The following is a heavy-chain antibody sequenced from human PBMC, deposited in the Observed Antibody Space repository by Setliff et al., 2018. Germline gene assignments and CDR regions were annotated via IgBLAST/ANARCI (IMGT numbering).Heavy chain of an antibody. J-gene: IGHJ3*01. V-gene: IGHV4-59*01. CDR3: ARHGPTRTDSWFDSFDV. CDR2: IHYSGST. Sequence: SETLSLTCTVSGDSISGDYWSWIRQPPGKGLEWIGFIHYSGSTNYNPSLKSRVTISLDTPKNQFSLRLSSVTAADTAVYYCARHGPTRTDSWFDSFDVWGQGTKVTVSS. D-gene: IGHD2-8*01. CDR1: GDSISGDY.